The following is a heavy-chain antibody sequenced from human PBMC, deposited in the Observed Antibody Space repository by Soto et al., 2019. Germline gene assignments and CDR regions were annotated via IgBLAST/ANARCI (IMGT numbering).Heavy chain of an antibody. V-gene: IGHV3-53*04. J-gene: IGHJ6*03. CDR1: GFTVISNY. D-gene: IGHD4-17*01. CDR3: ARVRSTVTTQKLYYYYYYMDV. Sequence: PGGSLRLSCAASGFTVISNYMSWVRQAPGKGLEWVSVIYSGGSTYYADSVKGRFTISRHNSKNTLYLQMNSLRAEDTAVYYCARVRSTVTTQKLYYYYYYMDVWGKGTTVTVSS. CDR2: IYSGGST.